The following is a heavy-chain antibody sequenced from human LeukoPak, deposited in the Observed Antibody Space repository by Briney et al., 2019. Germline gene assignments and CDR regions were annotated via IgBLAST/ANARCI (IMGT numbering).Heavy chain of an antibody. Sequence: GGSLRLSCATSGFTSSHYGMHWVRQAPGRGLDWVAHIRYDESDKYYADSVKGRFTISRDISKNTVYLQMNSLRVEDTAVYYCAKDFNWAFDYWGQGTLVTVSS. J-gene: IGHJ4*02. V-gene: IGHV3-30*02. CDR1: GFTSSHYG. CDR2: IRYDESDK. CDR3: AKDFNWAFDY. D-gene: IGHD1-1*01.